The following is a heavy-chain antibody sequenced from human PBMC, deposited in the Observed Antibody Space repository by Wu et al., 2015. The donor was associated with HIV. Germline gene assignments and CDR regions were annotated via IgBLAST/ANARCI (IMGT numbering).Heavy chain of an antibody. V-gene: IGHV1-2*02. CDR3: ARDLARDTMIRARPRYPMDV. CDR2: VNPNNGAT. J-gene: IGHJ6*02. CDR1: GYTFTAYD. Sequence: QVQLLQSGAEVRPPGASVKVSCKASGYTFTAYDMHWVRQAPGQGLEWMGRVNPNNGATKVAEKFRGRVSMTTDTSITTAYMDIHGLTSDDTAVYFCARDLARDTMIRARPRYPMDVWGQGTTVTVSS. D-gene: IGHD3-10*01.